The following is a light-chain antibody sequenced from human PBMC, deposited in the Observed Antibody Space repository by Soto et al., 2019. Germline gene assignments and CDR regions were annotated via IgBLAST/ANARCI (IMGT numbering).Light chain of an antibody. CDR1: QSISDS. Sequence: DIQMTQSPSTLSASVGDRVTITCRASQSISDSLAWYQQKPGKAPKLLIYEASNLKSGLPSRFSGSGSGTEYTLTISSLQPDDFASYYCQQYNGYWTFGQGTKVEIK. CDR3: QQYNGYWT. CDR2: EAS. V-gene: IGKV1-5*03. J-gene: IGKJ1*01.